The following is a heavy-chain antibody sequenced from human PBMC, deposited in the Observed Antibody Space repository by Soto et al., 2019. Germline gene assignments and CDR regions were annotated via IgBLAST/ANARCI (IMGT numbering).Heavy chain of an antibody. Sequence: EVQLVESGGGLVKPGGSLRLSCAASGFTFTRYGMNWVRQAPGKGLEWVSSISSTTNYIYYGDSMKGRFTISRDNTKNSRYLEMNSLRAEDTAVYYCARESEDLTSNLDSWGKGTLVTVSS. CDR2: ISSTTNYI. CDR1: GFTFTRYG. V-gene: IGHV3-21*06. CDR3: ARESEDLTSNLDS. J-gene: IGHJ4*02.